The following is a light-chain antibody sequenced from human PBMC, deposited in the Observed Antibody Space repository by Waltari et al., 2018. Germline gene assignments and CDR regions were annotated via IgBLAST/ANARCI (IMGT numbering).Light chain of an antibody. CDR1: QRVANNY. CDR2: YAS. Sequence: EIVLTQSPGTLSLSPGEGATLSCRASQRVANNYVAWYRQKPGQAPSLLIYYASGRATGVPDRISGSGSGTDFTLTLSRLEPEDFAVYFCQLYDSTHGFSFGQGTKLEIK. CDR3: QLYDSTHGFS. J-gene: IGKJ2*03. V-gene: IGKV3-20*01.